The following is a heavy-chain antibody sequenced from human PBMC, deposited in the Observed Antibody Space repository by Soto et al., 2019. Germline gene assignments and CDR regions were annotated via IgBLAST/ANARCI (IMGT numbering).Heavy chain of an antibody. V-gene: IGHV3-23*01. Sequence: LRLSCAASGFIFPNYAMNWVRQAPGKGLEWDSVIGGRGNSAYYADSVQGRFTISIDNSKNTLSLQMSSLTADDTAIYFCVNEGRGSFDFWGRGTMVTVSS. CDR2: IGGRGNSA. D-gene: IGHD5-12*01. CDR3: VNEGRGSFDF. CDR1: GFIFPNYA. J-gene: IGHJ3*01.